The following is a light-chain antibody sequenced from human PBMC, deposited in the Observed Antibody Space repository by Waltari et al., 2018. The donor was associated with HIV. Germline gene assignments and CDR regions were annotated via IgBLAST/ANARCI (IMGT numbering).Light chain of an antibody. CDR2: GAS. CDR1: QSVNSQ. Sequence: VRTKSPAMLPVSPGEGVTVSCRACQSVNSQIAWYQQKVGQAPRLPIHGASSRASGIPARFSGSESGTDFSLTISSLKSEDFTIYYCQQYDNWPYTFGQGTKLDI. CDR3: QQYDNWPYT. V-gene: IGKV3-15*01. J-gene: IGKJ2*01.